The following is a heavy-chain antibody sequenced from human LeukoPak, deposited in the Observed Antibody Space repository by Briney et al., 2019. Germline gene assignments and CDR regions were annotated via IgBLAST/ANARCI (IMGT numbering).Heavy chain of an antibody. CDR3: AARTAVGSGAFDI. J-gene: IGHJ3*02. V-gene: IGHV1-2*02. CDR1: GYIFTGYY. D-gene: IGHD5-18*01. CDR2: INPNSGGT. Sequence: ASVKVSCKASGYIFTGYYMHWVRQAPGQGLEWMGWINPNSGGTNYAQKFQGRVTMTRDTSISTAYMELSRLRSDDTAVYFCAARTAVGSGAFDIWGQGTMVTVSS.